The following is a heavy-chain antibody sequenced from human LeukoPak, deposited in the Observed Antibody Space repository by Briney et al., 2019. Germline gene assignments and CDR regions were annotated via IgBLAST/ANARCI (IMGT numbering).Heavy chain of an antibody. V-gene: IGHV3-66*01. J-gene: IGHJ4*02. CDR1: GFTFSSYG. Sequence: GGSLRLSCAASGFTFSSYGMSWVRQAPGKGLEWVSVIYSGGSTYYADSVKGRFTISRDNSKNTLYLQMNSLRAEDTAVYYCARGLAYYYDSSGAPDDYWGQGTLVTVSS. D-gene: IGHD3-22*01. CDR3: ARGLAYYYDSSGAPDDY. CDR2: IYSGGST.